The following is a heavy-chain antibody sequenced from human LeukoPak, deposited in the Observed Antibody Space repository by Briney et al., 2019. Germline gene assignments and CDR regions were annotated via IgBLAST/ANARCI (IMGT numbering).Heavy chain of an antibody. CDR1: EFTLTSSV. J-gene: IGHJ4*02. CDR3: AADRAGSYLRFVY. CDR2: IVVGSGNT. Sequence: ASVKVSCKASEFTLTSSVVQWVRQARGQRLEWIGWIVVGSGNTNYAQKFQERVTITRDMSTSTAYMELSSLRFEDTAVYYCAADRAGSYLRFVYWGQGTPVTVSS. V-gene: IGHV1-58*01. D-gene: IGHD3-10*01.